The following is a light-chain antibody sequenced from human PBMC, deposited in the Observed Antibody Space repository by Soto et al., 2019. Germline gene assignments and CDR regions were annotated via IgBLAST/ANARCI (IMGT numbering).Light chain of an antibody. V-gene: IGLV1-40*01. Sequence: QSVLAQPPSVSGAPGQRVTISCTGSSSNIGAGYDVHWYQQLPGTAPKLLIYGNSNRPSGVPDRFSGSKSGTSASLAITGLQAEDEADYYCHSYERSLSGSVFGTGTKLTVL. CDR3: HSYERSLSGSV. CDR1: SSNIGAGYD. J-gene: IGLJ1*01. CDR2: GNS.